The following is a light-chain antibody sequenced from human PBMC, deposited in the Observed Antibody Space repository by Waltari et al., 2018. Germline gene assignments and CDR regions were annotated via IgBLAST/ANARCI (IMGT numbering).Light chain of an antibody. Sequence: QSALTQPASVSGSPGQSITISCTGTSSDVGGYNYVSWYQKHPGKVPKLLILDVSNRPSGVSDRFSGSESGNTAPLTISGLQAEDESDYYCCSFTSRSTWVFGGGTKLTVL. J-gene: IGLJ3*02. V-gene: IGLV2-14*01. CDR3: CSFTSRSTWV. CDR2: DVS. CDR1: SSDVGGYNY.